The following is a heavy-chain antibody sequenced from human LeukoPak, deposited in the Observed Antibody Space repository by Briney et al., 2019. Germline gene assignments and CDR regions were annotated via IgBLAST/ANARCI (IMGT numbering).Heavy chain of an antibody. CDR3: AKQADYDFWSGYSIKFDF. D-gene: IGHD3-3*01. CDR2: ISGTGGNT. J-gene: IGHJ4*02. Sequence: GGSLRLSCAASRFTFTNYAMSWVRQAPGKGLEWVSAISGTGGNTYYADSVKGRFTISRDNSKNTVYLQMSALRAEDTAVYYCAKQADYDFWSGYSIKFDFWGQGALVTVSS. CDR1: RFTFTNYA. V-gene: IGHV3-23*01.